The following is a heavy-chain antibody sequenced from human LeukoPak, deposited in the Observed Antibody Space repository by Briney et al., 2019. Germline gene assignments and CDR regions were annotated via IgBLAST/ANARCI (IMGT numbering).Heavy chain of an antibody. D-gene: IGHD7-27*01. J-gene: IGHJ3*02. CDR3: ARKQRLTGATKIAFDI. Sequence: ASVKVSCKSSAYTFTGYFLHWLRQAPGQGLEWVGWVTPNSGDTHYAQKFQGRITMTRDTSINTAYMELSSLTSDDSAVYYCARKQRLTGATKIAFDIWGQGTMVTVSS. CDR1: AYTFTGYF. V-gene: IGHV1-2*02. CDR2: VTPNSGDT.